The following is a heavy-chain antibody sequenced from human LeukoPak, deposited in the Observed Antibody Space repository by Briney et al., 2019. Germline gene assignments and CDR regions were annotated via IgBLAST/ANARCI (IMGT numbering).Heavy chain of an antibody. CDR1: GGSLSTSSYY. CDR2: IYASGRT. CDR3: ARGALVVVAANYFDY. V-gene: IGHV4-61*02. J-gene: IGHJ4*02. Sequence: SQTLSLTCTVSGGSLSTSSYYWSWIRQPAGKGLEWIGRIYASGRTTYSPSLNSRVTISVDTSKNQFSLKLSSVTAADTAVYYCARGALVVVAANYFDYWGQGTLVTVSS. D-gene: IGHD2-15*01.